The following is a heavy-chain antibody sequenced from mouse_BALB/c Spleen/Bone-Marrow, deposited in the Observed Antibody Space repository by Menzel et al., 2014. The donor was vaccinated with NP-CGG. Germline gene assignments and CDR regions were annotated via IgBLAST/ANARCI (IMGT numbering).Heavy chain of an antibody. V-gene: IGHV5-6*01. CDR2: IRSGGSYT. CDR3: AREVYDGQTDY. D-gene: IGHD2-12*01. CDR1: GFPFSSYG. J-gene: IGHJ4*01. Sequence: DQLQHAGGALVKTGGSLELTCAASGFPFSSYGMSWVRQTQDKRLEWDASIRSGGSYTHDPDSVNGRFTISRYNAKNILYLEMSSRRSEDTAMYYCAREVYDGQTDYWYHGTSVT.